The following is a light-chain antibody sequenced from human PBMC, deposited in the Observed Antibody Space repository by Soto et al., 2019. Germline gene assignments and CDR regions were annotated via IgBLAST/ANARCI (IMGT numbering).Light chain of an antibody. CDR1: QSVSSSY. CDR3: QQYDNSIT. J-gene: IGKJ5*01. CDR2: GAS. V-gene: IGKV3-20*01. Sequence: EIVLTQSPDTLSLSPGESATLSCRASQSVSSSYLAWYQQRPGQAPRLLIYGASSRATGIPDRFSGSGSGTDFTLTISRLEHEDFAVFYCQQYDNSITFGQGTRLEIE.